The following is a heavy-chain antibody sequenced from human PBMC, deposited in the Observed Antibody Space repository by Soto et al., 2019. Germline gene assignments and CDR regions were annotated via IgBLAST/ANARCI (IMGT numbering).Heavy chain of an antibody. CDR1: GGSISSYY. D-gene: IGHD2-15*01. CDR3: ARLPRNCSGGSCYTAV. Sequence: SETLSLTCTVSGGSISSYYWIWIRQPPGKGLEWIGYIYYSGSTNYNPSLKSRVTISVDTSKNQFSLKLSSVTAADTAVYYCARLPRNCSGGSCYTAVWGQGTLVTVSS. V-gene: IGHV4-59*08. J-gene: IGHJ4*02. CDR2: IYYSGST.